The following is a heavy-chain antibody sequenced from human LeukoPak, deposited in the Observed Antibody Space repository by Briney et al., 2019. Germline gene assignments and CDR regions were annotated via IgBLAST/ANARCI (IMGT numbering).Heavy chain of an antibody. J-gene: IGHJ4*02. Sequence: SETLSLTCTVSGVFISNYYWSWIRQPPGKGLEWIGYIYYSGSTNSNPSLKSRVTISVDRTKNHFSLKLSSVTAADTAVYYCARDLMYSSTWETFNWGQGTLVTVSS. CDR3: ARDLMYSSTWETFN. CDR1: GVFISNYY. V-gene: IGHV4-59*01. D-gene: IGHD6-13*01. CDR2: IYYSGST.